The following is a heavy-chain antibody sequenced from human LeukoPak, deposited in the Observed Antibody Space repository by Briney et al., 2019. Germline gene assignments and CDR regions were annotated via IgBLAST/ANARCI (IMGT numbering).Heavy chain of an antibody. CDR3: VRDGANWEEPNDAFDT. J-gene: IGHJ3*02. V-gene: IGHV4-4*07. CDR2: LYTTGTT. Sequence: SETLSLTCAVSGASITSCYWSWVRQSAGKGREWIGRLYTTGTTNYNPSLKSRVTMSGDSSKNQLSLTLTSVTAADTAVYYCVRDGANWEEPNDAFDTWGQGTLVTVSS. D-gene: IGHD1-26*01. CDR1: GASITSCY.